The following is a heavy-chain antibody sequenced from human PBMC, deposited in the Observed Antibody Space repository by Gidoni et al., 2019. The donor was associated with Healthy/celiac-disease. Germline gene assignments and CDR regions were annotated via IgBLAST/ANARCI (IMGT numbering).Heavy chain of an antibody. CDR1: GGTFSSYA. CDR3: ARSPEGVVVPAARWFDP. D-gene: IGHD2-2*01. Sequence: QVQLVQSGAEVKKPGSSVKVSCKASGGTFSSYAISWVRQAPGQGLEWMGRIIPILGIANYAQKFQGRVTITADKSTSTAYMELSSLRSEDTAVYYWARSPEGVVVPAARWFDPWGQGTLVTVSS. CDR2: IIPILGIA. J-gene: IGHJ5*02. V-gene: IGHV1-69*04.